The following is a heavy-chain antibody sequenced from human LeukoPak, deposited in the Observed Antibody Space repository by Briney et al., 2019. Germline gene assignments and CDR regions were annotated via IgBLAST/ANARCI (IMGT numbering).Heavy chain of an antibody. CDR2: ITAYSGNS. V-gene: IGHV1-18*01. CDR3: ARDMRQSGYWGQSYYMDV. Sequence: ASVKVSCKASGYTFTSYAISWVRQAPGQGLEWMGWITAYSGNSNYTQRLQGRVTMTTDTSTSTAYMELRSLRSDDTAVYYCARDMRQSGYWGQSYYMDVWGTGTTVTVSS. D-gene: IGHD5-12*01. J-gene: IGHJ6*03. CDR1: GYTFTSYA.